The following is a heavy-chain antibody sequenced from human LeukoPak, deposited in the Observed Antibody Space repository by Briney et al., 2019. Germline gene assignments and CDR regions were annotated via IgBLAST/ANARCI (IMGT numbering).Heavy chain of an antibody. CDR3: ARLEYSGSYYERWFDP. CDR2: IYYSGST. J-gene: IGHJ5*02. CDR1: GGSISSYY. V-gene: IGHV4-59*08. Sequence: PSETLSLTCTVSGGSISSYYWSWIRQPPGKGLEWIGYIYYSGSTNYNPSLKSRVTISVDTSKNQFSLKLSSVTAADTAVYYCARLEYSGSYYERWFDPWGQGTLVIVSS. D-gene: IGHD1-26*01.